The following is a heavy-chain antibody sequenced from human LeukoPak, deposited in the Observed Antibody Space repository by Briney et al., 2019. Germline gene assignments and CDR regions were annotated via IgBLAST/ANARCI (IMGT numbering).Heavy chain of an antibody. D-gene: IGHD3-22*01. CDR1: GYTFTSYG. J-gene: IGHJ5*02. CDR2: ITAYNGNT. CDR3: ARDRKYYYDSSGYNWFDP. Sequence: ASVKVSCKASGYTFTSYGFSWVRQAPGQGLEWMGWITAYNGNTNYAQKLQGRVTMTTDTSTSTAYMELRSLRSDDTAVYYCARDRKYYYDSSGYNWFDPWGQGTLVTVSS. V-gene: IGHV1-18*01.